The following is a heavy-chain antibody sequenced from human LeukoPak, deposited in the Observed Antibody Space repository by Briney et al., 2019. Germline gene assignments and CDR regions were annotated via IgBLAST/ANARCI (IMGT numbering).Heavy chain of an antibody. V-gene: IGHV4-34*01. J-gene: IGHJ4*02. CDR3: ASEGTVARGLDY. CDR1: GGSFSGYY. CDR2: INHSGST. Sequence: SETLSLTCAVYGGSFSGYYWSWIRQPPGKGLEWIGEINHSGSTNYNPSLKSRVTMSVDTSKNQFSLKLSSVTAAGTAIYYCASEGTVARGLDYWGQGTLVTVSS. D-gene: IGHD5-12*01.